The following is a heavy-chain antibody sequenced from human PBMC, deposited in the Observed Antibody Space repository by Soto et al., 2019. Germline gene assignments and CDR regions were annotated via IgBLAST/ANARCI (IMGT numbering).Heavy chain of an antibody. V-gene: IGHV3-48*01. CDR3: AREEERITIFGVVISDAFDI. Sequence: GGSLRLSCAASGLTFSSYSMNWVRQAPGKGLEWVSYISSSSSTIYYADSVKGRFTISRDNAKNSLYLQMNSLRAEDTAVYYCAREEERITIFGVVISDAFDIWGQGTMVTVSS. D-gene: IGHD3-3*01. J-gene: IGHJ3*02. CDR2: ISSSSSTI. CDR1: GLTFSSYS.